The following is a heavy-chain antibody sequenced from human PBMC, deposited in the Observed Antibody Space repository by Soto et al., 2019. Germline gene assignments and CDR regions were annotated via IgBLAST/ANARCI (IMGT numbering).Heavy chain of an antibody. CDR2: IYYSGST. CDR1: GGSISSYY. CDR3: ARLSYDILTGYLIYFDY. Sequence: PSETLSLTCTFSGGSISSYYWSWLRRPPGKGLEWIGYIYYSGSTNYNPSLKSRVTISVDTSKNQFSLKLSSVTAADTAVYYCARLSYDILTGYLIYFDYWGQGTLVTVSS. D-gene: IGHD3-9*01. V-gene: IGHV4-59*08. J-gene: IGHJ4*02.